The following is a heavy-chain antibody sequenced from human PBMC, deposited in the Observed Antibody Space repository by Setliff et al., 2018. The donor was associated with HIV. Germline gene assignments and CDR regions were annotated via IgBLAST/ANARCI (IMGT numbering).Heavy chain of an antibody. J-gene: IGHJ5*02. CDR3: VRDNWNLGIVHNWFDP. CDR1: GYTFTKYY. Sequence: ASVKVSCKASGYTFTKYYINWVRQAPGQGLEWMGIINPGGGATTYEKKFQGRVTMTRDTSTSTVYMELNNIRFDDTAVYYCVRDNWNLGIVHNWFDPWGQGTVVTVSS. CDR2: INPGGGAT. V-gene: IGHV1-46*01. D-gene: IGHD1-7*01.